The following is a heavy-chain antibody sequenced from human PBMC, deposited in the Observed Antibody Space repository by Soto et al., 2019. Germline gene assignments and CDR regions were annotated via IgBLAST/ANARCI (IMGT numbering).Heavy chain of an antibody. CDR3: ARHPKMGYSYGPGAFDI. Sequence: SETLSLTCTVSGGSISSSSYYWGWIRQPPGKGLEWIGSIYYSGSTYYNPSLKSRVTISVDTSKNQFSLKLSSVTAADTAVYYCARHPKMGYSYGPGAFDIWGQGTMVTVSS. CDR1: GGSISSSSYY. CDR2: IYYSGST. J-gene: IGHJ3*02. V-gene: IGHV4-39*01. D-gene: IGHD5-18*01.